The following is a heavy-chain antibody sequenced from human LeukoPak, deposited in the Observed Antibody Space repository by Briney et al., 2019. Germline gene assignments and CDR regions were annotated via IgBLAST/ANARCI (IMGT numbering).Heavy chain of an antibody. CDR1: GYTFTSYA. Sequence: ASVKVSCKASGYTFTSYAMHWVRQAPGQRLEWMGWINAGNGNTKYSQKFQGRVTITRDTSASTTYMELSSLRSEDTAVYYCATDYCTNAVCNYWGQGTLVTVSS. CDR2: INAGNGNT. CDR3: ATDYCTNAVCNY. D-gene: IGHD2-8*01. V-gene: IGHV1-3*01. J-gene: IGHJ4*02.